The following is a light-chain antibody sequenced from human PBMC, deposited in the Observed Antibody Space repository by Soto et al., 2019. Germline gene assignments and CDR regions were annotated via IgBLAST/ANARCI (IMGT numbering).Light chain of an antibody. CDR1: QGISNY. V-gene: IGKV1-9*01. CDR2: AAS. CDR3: QQVKSYTIT. J-gene: IGKJ5*01. Sequence: IQLTQSPSFLSASVGDRATITCLASQGISNYLAWYQQKLGKAPNLLIYAASTLQSGVPSRLSGSGSGTEFTLTISRLQPEDGATYYGQQVKSYTITFGQGTRLEIK.